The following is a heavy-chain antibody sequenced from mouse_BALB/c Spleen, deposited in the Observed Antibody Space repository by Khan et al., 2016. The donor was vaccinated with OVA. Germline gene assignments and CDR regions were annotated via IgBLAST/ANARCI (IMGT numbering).Heavy chain of an antibody. CDR2: LWAGGST. Sequence: QVQLKESGPGLVAPSQNLSIFCTVSGFSLINYGLHWIRKPPGKGLEWLGVLWAGGSTNYNSSLMSRLSITQDNSKSQVFLKMNSLQTDDTAMYFCARPYYGSAWFAYWGQGTLVTVSA. J-gene: IGHJ3*01. V-gene: IGHV2-9*02. CDR1: GFSLINYG. D-gene: IGHD1-1*01. CDR3: ARPYYGSAWFAY.